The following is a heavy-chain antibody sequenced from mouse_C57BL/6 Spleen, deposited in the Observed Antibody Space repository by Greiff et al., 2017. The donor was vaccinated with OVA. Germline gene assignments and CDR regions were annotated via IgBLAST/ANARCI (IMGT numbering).Heavy chain of an antibody. CDR3: ARSMGSYYGSSSFDY. D-gene: IGHD1-1*01. J-gene: IGHJ2*01. CDR1: GYTFTSYW. V-gene: IGHV1-50*01. Sequence: VQLQQPGAELVKPGASVKLSCKASGYTFTSYWMQWVKQRPGQGLEWIGEIDPSDSYTNYNQKFKGKATLTVDTSSSTAYMQLSSLTSEDSAVYYCARSMGSYYGSSSFDYWGQGTTLTVSS. CDR2: IDPSDSYT.